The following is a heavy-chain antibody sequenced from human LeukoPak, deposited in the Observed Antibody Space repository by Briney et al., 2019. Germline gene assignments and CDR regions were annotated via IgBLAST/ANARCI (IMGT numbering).Heavy chain of an antibody. CDR3: ARVLLWFGDKYYFDY. CDR2: IIPIFGTA. CDR1: GGTFSSYA. J-gene: IGHJ4*02. V-gene: IGHV1-69*13. D-gene: IGHD3-10*01. Sequence: ASVKVSCKAPGGTFSSYAISWVRQAPGQGLEWMGGIIPIFGTANYAQKFQGRVTITADESTSTAYMELSSLRSEDTAVYYCARVLLWFGDKYYFDYWGQGTLVTVSS.